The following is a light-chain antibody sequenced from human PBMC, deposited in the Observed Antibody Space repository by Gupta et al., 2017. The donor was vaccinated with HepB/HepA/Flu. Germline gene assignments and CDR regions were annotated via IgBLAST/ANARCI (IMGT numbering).Light chain of an antibody. Sequence: DIQVTQSPSSLSASIGDRVTITCRTSQHIRTYLNWYQQKTGKAPKLLIYLASTLQAEVSSRFSGSGSGTEFTLTINKLQPEDSATYYCQQSANTPHTFGQGTKLEIK. CDR2: LAS. V-gene: IGKV1-39*01. J-gene: IGKJ2*01. CDR1: QHIRTY. CDR3: QQSANTPHT.